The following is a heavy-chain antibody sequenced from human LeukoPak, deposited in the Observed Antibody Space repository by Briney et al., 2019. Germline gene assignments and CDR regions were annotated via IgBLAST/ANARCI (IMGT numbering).Heavy chain of an antibody. CDR1: GFTFTTYW. CDR3: ASDIVVVPAADVFDI. CDR2: IKQDGSEK. Sequence: GGSLRLSCAASGFTFTTYWMSWVRQAPGKGLEWVANIKQDGSEKYYVDSVKGRFTISRDNAKNSLYLQMNSLRAEDTAVYYCASDIVVVPAADVFDIWGQGTMVTVSS. J-gene: IGHJ3*02. D-gene: IGHD2-2*01. V-gene: IGHV3-7*01.